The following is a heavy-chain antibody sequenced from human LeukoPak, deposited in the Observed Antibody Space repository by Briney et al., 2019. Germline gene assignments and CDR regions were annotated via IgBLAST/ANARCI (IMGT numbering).Heavy chain of an antibody. CDR1: GYSISSGYY. Sequence: SETLSLTCTVSGYSISSGYYWGWIRQPPGKGLEWIGSIHHSGSTYYNASLKSRVSMSVDTSNNQFSLNLTSMTAADTAVYYCARDGLSSAWYRDWFDPWGQGTLVTVSS. CDR3: ARDGLSSAWYRDWFDP. D-gene: IGHD6-19*01. V-gene: IGHV4-38-2*02. J-gene: IGHJ5*02. CDR2: IHHSGST.